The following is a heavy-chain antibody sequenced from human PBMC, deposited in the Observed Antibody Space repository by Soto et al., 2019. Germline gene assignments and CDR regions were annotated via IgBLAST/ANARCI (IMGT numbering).Heavy chain of an antibody. V-gene: IGHV1-18*04. CDR2: ISAYNGNT. D-gene: IGHD3-16*02. Sequence: QVQLVQSGAEVKKPGASVKVSCKASGYTFTSYGISWVRQAPGQGLEWMGWISAYNGNTNYAQKFQGRVTMTRDTSISTAYMELSRLRSDDTAVYYCARDLITFGGVIAGLQNWGQGTLVTVSS. J-gene: IGHJ4*02. CDR1: GYTFTSYG. CDR3: ARDLITFGGVIAGLQN.